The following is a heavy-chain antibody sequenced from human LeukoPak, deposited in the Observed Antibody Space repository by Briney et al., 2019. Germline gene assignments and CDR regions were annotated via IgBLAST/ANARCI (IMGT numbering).Heavy chain of an antibody. CDR1: GYTFTSYG. J-gene: IGHJ4*02. D-gene: IGHD2-21*02. Sequence: ASVKVSCKASGYTFTSYGISWVRQAPGQGLEWMGWISAYNGNTSYAQNLQGRVTMTTDTSTSTAHMELRSLRSDDTAVYYCARAYCGDDCSFDYWGQGTLVTVSS. CDR3: ARAYCGDDCSFDY. V-gene: IGHV1-18*01. CDR2: ISAYNGNT.